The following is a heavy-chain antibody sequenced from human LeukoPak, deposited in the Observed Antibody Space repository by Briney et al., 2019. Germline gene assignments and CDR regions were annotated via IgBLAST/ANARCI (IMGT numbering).Heavy chain of an antibody. V-gene: IGHV4-34*01. J-gene: IGHJ4*02. CDR3: ARAVGTSRSFFDY. CDR2: INHSGST. D-gene: IGHD4-23*01. Sequence: SETLSLTCAVYGGSFSGYYWSWIRQPPGKGVEWIGEINHSGSTNYNPSLKSRVTISVDTSKNQFSLKLSSVTAADTAVYYCARAVGTSRSFFDYWGQGTLVTVSS. CDR1: GGSFSGYY.